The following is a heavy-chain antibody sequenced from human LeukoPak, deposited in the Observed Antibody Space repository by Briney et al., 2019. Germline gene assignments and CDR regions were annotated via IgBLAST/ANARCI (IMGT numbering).Heavy chain of an antibody. D-gene: IGHD5-24*01. CDR3: ARERATIL. CDR1: RFTFSSYE. J-gene: IGHJ4*02. Sequence: GESLKISCAASRFTFSSYEMNWVRQAPGKGLEWVSYISGSGIKHYADSVKGRFTISRDNAKNSLYLQMNSLRVEDTAVYYCARERATILWGQGTLVTVSS. CDR2: ISGSGIK. V-gene: IGHV3-48*03.